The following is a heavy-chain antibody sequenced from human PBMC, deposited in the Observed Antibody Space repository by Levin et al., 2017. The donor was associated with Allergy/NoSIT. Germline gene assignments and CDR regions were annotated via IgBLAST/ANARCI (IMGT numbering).Heavy chain of an antibody. CDR2: IRGDGST. V-gene: IGHV3-53*01. CDR1: DFSVVNFY. CDR3: ARDYYGSGRSYVAFDI. J-gene: IGHJ3*02. D-gene: IGHD3-10*01. Sequence: HAGGSLRLSCAASDFSVVNFYINWVRQAPGKGLEWVSFIRGDGSTVYGDSAKGRFIISRDNAKNTVYLQLNSLRAEDTAIYYCARDYYGSGRSYVAFDIWGQGTKVTVSS.